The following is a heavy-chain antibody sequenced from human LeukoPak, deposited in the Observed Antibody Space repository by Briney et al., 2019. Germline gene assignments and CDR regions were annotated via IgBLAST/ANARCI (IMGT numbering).Heavy chain of an antibody. CDR2: INAGNGNT. Sequence: ASVKVSCKASGYTFTSYAMHWVRQAPGQRLEWMGWINAGNGNTKYSQKFQGRVTITRDTSASTAYMELSSLRSEDTAVYYCARFRGVTGTTSYFDYWGQGTLATVSS. D-gene: IGHD1-20*01. V-gene: IGHV1-3*01. J-gene: IGHJ4*02. CDR3: ARFRGVTGTTSYFDY. CDR1: GYTFTSYA.